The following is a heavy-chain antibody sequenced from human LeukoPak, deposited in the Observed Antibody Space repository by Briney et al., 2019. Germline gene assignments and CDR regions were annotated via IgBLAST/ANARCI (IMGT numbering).Heavy chain of an antibody. CDR3: ATLGFGELLPDY. CDR1: GGSISSSSYY. J-gene: IGHJ4*02. Sequence: PSETLSLTCTVSGGSISSSSYYWGWIRQPPGKGREWIGSIYYSGSTYYNPSLKSRVTISVDTSKNQFSLKLSSVTAADTAVYYCATLGFGELLPDYWGQGTLVTVSS. CDR2: IYYSGST. D-gene: IGHD3-10*01. V-gene: IGHV4-39*07.